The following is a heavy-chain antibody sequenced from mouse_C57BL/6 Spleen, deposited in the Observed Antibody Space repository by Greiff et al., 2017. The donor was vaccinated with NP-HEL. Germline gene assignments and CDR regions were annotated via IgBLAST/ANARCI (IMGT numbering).Heavy chain of an antibody. CDR1: GYTFTSYD. D-gene: IGHD2-4*01. CDR3: ARSGDYDENWYFDV. V-gene: IGHV1-85*01. Sequence: VKLVESGPELVKPGASVKLSCKASGYTFTSYDINWVKQRPGQGLEWIGWIYPRDGSTKYNEKFKGKATLTVDTSSSTAYMELHSLTSEDSAVYFCARSGDYDENWYFDVWGTGTTVTVSS. CDR2: IYPRDGST. J-gene: IGHJ1*03.